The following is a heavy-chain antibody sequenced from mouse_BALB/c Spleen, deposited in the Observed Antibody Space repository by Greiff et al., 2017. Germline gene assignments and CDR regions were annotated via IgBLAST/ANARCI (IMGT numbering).Heavy chain of an antibody. Sequence: QVQLKQSGPGLVAPSQSLSITCPASGFSLTSYGVHWVRQPPGKGLEWLGVIWAGGSTNYNSALMSRLSISKDNSKSQVFLKMNSLQTDDTAMYYCARDYYYGSSYWFAYWGQGTLVTVSA. J-gene: IGHJ3*01. CDR2: IWAGGST. CDR3: ARDYYYGSSYWFAY. D-gene: IGHD1-1*01. V-gene: IGHV2-9*02. CDR1: GFSLTSYG.